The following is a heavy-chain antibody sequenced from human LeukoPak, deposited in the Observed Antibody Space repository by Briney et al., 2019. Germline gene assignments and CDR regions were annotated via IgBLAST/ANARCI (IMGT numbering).Heavy chain of an antibody. CDR1: GGSISSSSYY. D-gene: IGHD4-23*01. V-gene: IGHV4-39*07. CDR3: ARRGSLHSPANP. CDR2: IYYSGST. Sequence: PSETLSLTCTVSGGSISSSSYYWGWIRQPPGKGLEWIGSIYYSGSTYYNPSLKSRVTISVDTSKNQFSLKLSSVTAADTAVYYCARRGSLHSPANPWGQGTLVTVSS. J-gene: IGHJ5*02.